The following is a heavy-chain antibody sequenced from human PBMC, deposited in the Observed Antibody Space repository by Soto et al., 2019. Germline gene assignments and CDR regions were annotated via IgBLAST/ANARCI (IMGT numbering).Heavy chain of an antibody. CDR2: ISGGGDAT. CDR1: GFTFINYA. J-gene: IGHJ2*01. V-gene: IGHV3-23*01. D-gene: IGHD2-21*01. Sequence: EVQLLESGGDSVQPGGSVRLSCAGSGFTFINYAMNWVRQAPGNGLEWVSTISGGGDATFFADSVRGRFTFSRDNSKNTVTLQMNSLGVDDTAVYYCARKVVGSTSRPDYWYFDLWGRGTLVTVSS. CDR3: ARKVVGSTSRPDYWYFDL.